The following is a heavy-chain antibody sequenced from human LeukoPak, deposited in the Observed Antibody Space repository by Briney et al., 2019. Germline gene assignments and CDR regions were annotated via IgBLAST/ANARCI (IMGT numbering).Heavy chain of an antibody. CDR3: ARLCGYYYDSSGYVDY. J-gene: IGHJ4*02. D-gene: IGHD3-22*01. CDR2: IYYSGST. CDR1: GVSISSSSYY. Sequence: SETLSLTCTVSGVSISSSSYYWGWIRQPPGKGLEWIGSIYYSGSTYYNPSLKSRVTISVDTSKNQFSLKLSSVTAADTAVYYCARLCGYYYDSSGYVDYWGQGTLVTVSS. V-gene: IGHV4-39*01.